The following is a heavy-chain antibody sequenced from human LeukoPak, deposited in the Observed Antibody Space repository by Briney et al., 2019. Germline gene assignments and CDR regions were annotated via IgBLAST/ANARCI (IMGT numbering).Heavy chain of an antibody. CDR2: ISDDGTNT. J-gene: IGHJ4*02. V-gene: IGHV3-30*04. CDR3: ARSSSSGYAYYFDY. CDR1: GFTFSSYA. Sequence: GGSLRLSCAASGFTFSSYAMRWVRQAPGKGLECVAFISDDGTNTYYADSVKGRFTISRDNSKNTLYLQMDSLRAEDTALYYCARSSSSGYAYYFDYWGQGTLVTVSS. D-gene: IGHD6-19*01.